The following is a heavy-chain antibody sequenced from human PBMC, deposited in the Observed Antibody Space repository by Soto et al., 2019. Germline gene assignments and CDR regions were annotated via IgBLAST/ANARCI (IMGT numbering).Heavy chain of an antibody. J-gene: IGHJ3*02. D-gene: IGHD3-10*01. CDR1: GYTYPSYW. Sequence: GESLKISCKGFGYTYPSYWIGWVRQMPGKGLEWMGIIYPEDSDTRYSPSFQGQVTISADKSFSTAYLQWSSLKASDTAMYYCARRILLWSVRDAFDIWGQGTMVTVSS. CDR2: IYPEDSDT. CDR3: ARRILLWSVRDAFDI. V-gene: IGHV5-51*01.